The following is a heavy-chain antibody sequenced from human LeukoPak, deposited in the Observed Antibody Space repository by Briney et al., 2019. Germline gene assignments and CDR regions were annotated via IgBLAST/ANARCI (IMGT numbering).Heavy chain of an antibody. CDR1: GFTFSSYG. CDR2: ISYDGSNK. J-gene: IGHJ4*02. CDR3: AKASHSGWHF. D-gene: IGHD6-19*01. Sequence: GRSLRLSCAACGFTFSSYGMHWVRQAPGKGLEWVAVISYDGSNKYYADSVKGRFTISRDNSKHTLYLQMNSLRAEDTAVYYCAKASHSGWHFWGQGNLVTVSP. V-gene: IGHV3-30*18.